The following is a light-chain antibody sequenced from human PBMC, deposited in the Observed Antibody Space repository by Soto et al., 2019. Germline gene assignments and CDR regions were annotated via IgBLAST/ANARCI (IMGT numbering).Light chain of an antibody. CDR2: DAS. Sequence: ENHMTQSPSPLSSSIGVRVTVACRAGQSVTKWVAWYQQRPGQAPKVLIWDASSLQRGVPSRFSGSGYGTQFTLTISSLQPDDFATYYCQHYNGHSTWSFGQGTKVDIK. V-gene: IGKV1-5*01. CDR3: QHYNGHSTWS. J-gene: IGKJ1*01. CDR1: QSVTKW.